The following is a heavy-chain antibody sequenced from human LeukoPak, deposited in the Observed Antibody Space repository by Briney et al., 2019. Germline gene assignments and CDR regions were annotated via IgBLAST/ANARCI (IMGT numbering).Heavy chain of an antibody. CDR3: ASCYIQLSHFDC. Sequence: GRSLRLSCAASGFTFSTYSMHWVRQAPGKGLEWVAVISSDGSNKFYADSMKGRFTISIHNSMNTLYQQNDSLIDEDQVLYDCASCYIQLSHFDCWGQGTLVTVSS. J-gene: IGHJ4*02. CDR1: GFTFSTYS. V-gene: IGHV3-30-3*01. D-gene: IGHD2-8*01. CDR2: ISSDGSNK.